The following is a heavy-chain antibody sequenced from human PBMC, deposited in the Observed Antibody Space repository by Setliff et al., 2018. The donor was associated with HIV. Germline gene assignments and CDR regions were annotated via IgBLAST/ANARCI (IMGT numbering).Heavy chain of an antibody. D-gene: IGHD2-15*01. CDR2: ISWNSGSI. Sequence: GGSLRLSCAASGFTFDDYAMHWVRQAPGKGLEWVSGISWNSGSIGYADSVKGRFTISRDNSKDTLYLQMNSLRAEDTAVYYCARPRTYCSGGSCYLGPDYWGQGTLVTVSS. J-gene: IGHJ4*02. V-gene: IGHV3-9*01. CDR1: GFTFDDYA. CDR3: ARPRTYCSGGSCYLGPDY.